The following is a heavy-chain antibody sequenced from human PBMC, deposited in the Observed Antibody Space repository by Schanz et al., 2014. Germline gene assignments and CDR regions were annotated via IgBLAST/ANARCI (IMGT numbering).Heavy chain of an antibody. Sequence: EVHLLESGGGLVQPGGSLRLSCAASGFTFSSYAMSWVRQAPGKGLEWVSSISSSGNPYYANSVKGRFGISRDNSENTLYLQMSSLRVEDTAVYYCAKDPRGDKNDRAYYFDYWGQGTLVSVSS. D-gene: IGHD3-10*01. CDR2: ISSSGNP. J-gene: IGHJ4*02. CDR3: AKDPRGDKNDRAYYFDY. CDR1: GFTFSSYA. V-gene: IGHV3-23*01.